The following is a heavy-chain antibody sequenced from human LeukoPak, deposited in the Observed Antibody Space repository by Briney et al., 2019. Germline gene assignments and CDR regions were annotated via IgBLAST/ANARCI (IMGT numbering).Heavy chain of an antibody. CDR2: IDYSGST. Sequence: SETLSLTCTVSGGSISSYYWSWIRQPPGKGLEWIGYIDYSGSTNYNPSLKSRVTISVDTSKNQFSLKLSSVTAADTAVYYCARRPTYSDDRFYDYWGQGTLVTVSS. CDR1: GGSISSYY. J-gene: IGHJ4*02. CDR3: ARRPTYSDDRFYDY. V-gene: IGHV4-59*01. D-gene: IGHD5-18*01.